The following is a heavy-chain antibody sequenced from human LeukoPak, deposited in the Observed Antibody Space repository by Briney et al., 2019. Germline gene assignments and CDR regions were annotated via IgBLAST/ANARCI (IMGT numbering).Heavy chain of an antibody. CDR3: AKDLGRDLLRWFDP. V-gene: IGHV3-23*01. CDR2: ISDSGGST. Sequence: GGSLRLSCAASGITFSNYAMSWVRQAPENGLEWVSTISDSGGSTYYADSVKGRFTISRDNSKNTLYLQMNSLRAEDTAIYYCAKDLGRDLLRWFDPWGQGTLVTVSS. D-gene: IGHD1-26*01. J-gene: IGHJ5*02. CDR1: GITFSNYA.